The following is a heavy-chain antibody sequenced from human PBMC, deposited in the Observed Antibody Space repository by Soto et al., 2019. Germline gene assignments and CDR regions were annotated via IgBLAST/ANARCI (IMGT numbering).Heavy chain of an antibody. D-gene: IGHD3-10*01. CDR2: ISGNNGKT. V-gene: IGHV1-18*04. Sequence: VQLVQSGAEVKKPGASVKVSCKASGYTFSSYSISWVRQAPGQGLEWMGWISGNNGKTHYAQKFQDRVNMTTETSTKAAHMALRSLRSDDTAVYYCARESGGVVIVKGEFEFWGQGTLVNVST. CDR3: ARESGGVVIVKGEFEF. J-gene: IGHJ4*02. CDR1: GYTFSSYS.